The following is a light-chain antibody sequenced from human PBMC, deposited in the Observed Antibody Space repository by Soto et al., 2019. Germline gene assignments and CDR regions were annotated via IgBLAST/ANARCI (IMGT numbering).Light chain of an antibody. V-gene: IGKV2-28*01. CDR1: QRLLHSNGYNY. CDR3: MQALQTPWT. Sequence: DIVMTQSPLSLPVTPGEPASISCRSSQRLLHSNGYNYFDWYLQKPGQSPQLLIYLGSNRASGVPDRFSGSGSGTEFTLKISRVEAEDAGIYYCMQALQTPWTFGEGTKVEIK. CDR2: LGS. J-gene: IGKJ1*01.